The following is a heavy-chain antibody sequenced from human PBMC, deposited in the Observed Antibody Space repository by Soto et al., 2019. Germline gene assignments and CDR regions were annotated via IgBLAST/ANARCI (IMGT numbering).Heavy chain of an antibody. Sequence: EVQLLESGGGLVHPGGSLRLSCAASVFTFSNYARIWVRQAPGKGLEWVSAISATGGATYYADTVQGRFTISRDNSTNNLYLQMTNLGAEDTDVYYCERIINSGTHYSFDQWGLGALVTVSS. D-gene: IGHD3-10*01. V-gene: IGHV3-23*01. CDR2: ISATGGAT. J-gene: IGHJ4*02. CDR1: VFTFSNYA. CDR3: ERIINSGTHYSFDQ.